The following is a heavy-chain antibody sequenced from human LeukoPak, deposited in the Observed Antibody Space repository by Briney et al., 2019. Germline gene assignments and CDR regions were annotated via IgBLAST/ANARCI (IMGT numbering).Heavy chain of an antibody. CDR1: GFTFSSYA. CDR3: AKKPFPPTEIQTNFDY. CDR2: ISGSGGST. V-gene: IGHV3-23*01. Sequence: HSGGSLRLSCAASGFTFSSYAMSWVRQAPGKGLEWVSAISGSGGSTYYADSVKGRFTISRDNSKNTLYLQMNSLRAEDTAVYYCAKKPFPPTEIQTNFDYWGQGTLVTVSS. D-gene: IGHD1-1*01. J-gene: IGHJ4*02.